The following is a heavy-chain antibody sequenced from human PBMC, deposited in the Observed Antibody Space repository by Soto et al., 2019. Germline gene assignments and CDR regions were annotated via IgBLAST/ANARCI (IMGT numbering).Heavy chain of an antibody. CDR3: AKDPPPPYSSSPMSAFDI. D-gene: IGHD6-6*01. Sequence: GGSLRLSCAASGFTFSSYAMSWVRQAPGKGLEWVSAISGSGGSTYYADSVKGRFTISRDNSKNTLYLQMNSLRAEDTAVYYCAKDPPPPYSSSPMSAFDIWGQGTMVTVSS. J-gene: IGHJ3*02. CDR1: GFTFSSYA. CDR2: ISGSGGST. V-gene: IGHV3-23*01.